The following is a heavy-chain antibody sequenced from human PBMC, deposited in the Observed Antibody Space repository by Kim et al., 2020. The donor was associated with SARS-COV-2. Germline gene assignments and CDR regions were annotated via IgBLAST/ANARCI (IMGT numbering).Heavy chain of an antibody. J-gene: IGHJ3*02. Sequence: SLKRRVTISVDTSKNQFSLKLSAVTAADTAVYYCARAQITMIVAIDAFDIWGQGTMVTVSS. CDR3: ARAQITMIVAIDAFDI. V-gene: IGHV4-31*02. D-gene: IGHD3-22*01.